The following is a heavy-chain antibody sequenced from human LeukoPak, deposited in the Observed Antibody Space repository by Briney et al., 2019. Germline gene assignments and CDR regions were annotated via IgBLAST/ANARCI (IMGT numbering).Heavy chain of an antibody. CDR2: ISGSGST. CDR3: ARGAPSGSYSVFDY. J-gene: IGHJ4*02. V-gene: IGHV4-4*07. Sequence: SETLSLTCTVSGDSISSHYWSWIRQPAGKGLEWIGRISGSGSTIYNPSLRSRVTMSVDTSKNQFSLKLSPVTAADTAVYYCARGAPSGSYSVFDYWGQGTLVTVSS. D-gene: IGHD1-26*01. CDR1: GDSISSHY.